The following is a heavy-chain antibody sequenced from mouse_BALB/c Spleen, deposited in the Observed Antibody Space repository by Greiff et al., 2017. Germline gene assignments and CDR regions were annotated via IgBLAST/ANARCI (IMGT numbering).Heavy chain of an antibody. CDR3: ATYYGNYDAMDY. V-gene: IGHV5-4*02. CDR1: GFTFSDYY. CDR2: ISDGGSYT. J-gene: IGHJ4*01. Sequence: EVMLVESGGGLVKPGGSLKLSCAASGFTFSDYYMYWVRQTPEKRLEWVATISDGGSYTYYPDSVKGRFTISRDNAKNNLYLQMSSLKSEDTAMYYCATYYGNYDAMDYWGQGTSVTVSS. D-gene: IGHD2-10*01.